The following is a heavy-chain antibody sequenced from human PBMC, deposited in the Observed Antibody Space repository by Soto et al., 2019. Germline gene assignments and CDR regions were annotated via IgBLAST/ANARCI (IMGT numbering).Heavy chain of an antibody. CDR3: ARQYEYAHFDY. Sequence: QLQLQESGPGLVKPSETLSLTCTVSGGSISSSSYYWGWIRQPPGKGLEWIGSIYYSGSTYYNPSLKSRVTISLDTSKNHCSLTRSSVTAADTAVYYWARQYEYAHFDYWGQGTLVTVSS. CDR1: GGSISSSSYY. V-gene: IGHV4-39*01. J-gene: IGHJ4*02. D-gene: IGHD2-2*01. CDR2: IYYSGST.